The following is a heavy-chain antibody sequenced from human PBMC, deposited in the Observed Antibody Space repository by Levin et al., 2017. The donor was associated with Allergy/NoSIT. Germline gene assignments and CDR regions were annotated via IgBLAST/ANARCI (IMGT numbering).Heavy chain of an antibody. CDR3: ATSSGPHY. Sequence: QTGESLKISCAASGFTFSSYAMSWVRQAPGKGLEWVSAISGSGGSTYYADSVKGRFTISRDNSKNTLYLQMNSLRAEDTAVYYCATSSGPHYWGQGTLVTVSS. J-gene: IGHJ4*02. D-gene: IGHD6-6*01. V-gene: IGHV3-23*01. CDR2: ISGSGGST. CDR1: GFTFSSYA.